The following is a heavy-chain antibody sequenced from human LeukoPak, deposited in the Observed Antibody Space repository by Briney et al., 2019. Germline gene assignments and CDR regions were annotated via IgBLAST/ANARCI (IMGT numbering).Heavy chain of an antibody. CDR3: ARLKYYYDASGYRAEYFQH. CDR1: GGSFSGYY. D-gene: IGHD3-22*01. Sequence: SETLSLTCAVYGGSFSGYYWSWIRQPPGKGLEWIGEINHSGSTNYNPSLKSRVTISVYTSKNQFSLKLSSVTAADTAVYYCARLKYYYDASGYRAEYFQHWGQGTLVTVSS. CDR2: INHSGST. J-gene: IGHJ1*01. V-gene: IGHV4-34*01.